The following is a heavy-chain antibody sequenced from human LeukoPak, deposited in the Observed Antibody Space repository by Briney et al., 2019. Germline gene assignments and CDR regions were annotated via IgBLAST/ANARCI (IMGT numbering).Heavy chain of an antibody. CDR2: IKQDGSDK. CDR1: GFTFSFYW. V-gene: IGHV3-7*01. J-gene: IGHJ4*02. CDR3: ARHSNKYDYDSSGHYRSFDY. Sequence: GGSLRLSCAASGFTFSFYWMSWVRQAPGKGLERVANIKQDGSDKFYVDSVKGRFTISRDNSKNSLYLQMNSLRAEDTAVYFCARHSNKYDYDSSGHYRSFDYWGQGTLVSVS. D-gene: IGHD3-22*01.